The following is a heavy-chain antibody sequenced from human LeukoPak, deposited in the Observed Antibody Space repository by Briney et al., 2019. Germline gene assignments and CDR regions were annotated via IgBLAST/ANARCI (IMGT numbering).Heavy chain of an antibody. CDR3: ARDKGPLEFGVVISWDYYYYGMDV. CDR2: IYYSGST. D-gene: IGHD3-3*01. J-gene: IGHJ6*02. Sequence: SETLSLTCTVSGGSISSYYWSWIRQPPGKGLEWIGYIYYSGSTNYNPSLKSRVTISVDTSKNQFSLKLSSVTAADTAVYYCARDKGPLEFGVVISWDYYYYGMDVWGQGTTVTVSS. CDR1: GGSISSYY. V-gene: IGHV4-59*12.